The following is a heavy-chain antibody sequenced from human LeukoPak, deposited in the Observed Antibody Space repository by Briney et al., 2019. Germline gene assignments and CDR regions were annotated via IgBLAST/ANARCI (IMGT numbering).Heavy chain of an antibody. D-gene: IGHD1-26*01. V-gene: IGHV3-9*01. CDR2: VSWNSNTI. Sequence: GRSLRLSCAASGFIFDDYAMHWVREAPGKGLEWVSGVSWNSNTIGYADSVKGRFTISRDNAKNSLYLQMNSLRPEDTALYYCAKDAGGYYYYYMGVWGKGTTVTISS. CDR3: AKDAGGYYYYYMGV. J-gene: IGHJ6*03. CDR1: GFIFDDYA.